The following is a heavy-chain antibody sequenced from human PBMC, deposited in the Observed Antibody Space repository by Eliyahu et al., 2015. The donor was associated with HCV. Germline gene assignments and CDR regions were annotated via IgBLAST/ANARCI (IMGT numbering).Heavy chain of an antibody. J-gene: IGHJ4*02. Sequence: EVQLLESGGGLVQPGGSLRLSCAASGFTFSNYGMTWVRQAPGKGLEWVSSISGTGSTTYYPDSVKGRFTISRDNSKNTLYLQMNSLRAEDTAAYYCVKGRPPWLQLWYFDYWGQGTLVTVSS. CDR3: VKGRPPWLQLWYFDY. CDR2: ISGTGSTT. V-gene: IGHV3-23*01. CDR1: GFTFSNYG. D-gene: IGHD5-24*01.